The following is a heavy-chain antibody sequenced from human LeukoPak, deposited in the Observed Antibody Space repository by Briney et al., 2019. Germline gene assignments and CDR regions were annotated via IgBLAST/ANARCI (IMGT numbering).Heavy chain of an antibody. V-gene: IGHV3-30*03. CDR1: GFTFSSFG. CDR3: ARGLGSSGWLNYFDP. J-gene: IGHJ5*02. D-gene: IGHD6-19*01. Sequence: PGGSLRLSCAASGFTFSSFGIHWVRQAPGKGLEWVAVISYDGTKKYYADSVKGRFTISRDNSNKTLYLQMNSLRAEDTAVYYCARGLGSSGWLNYFDPWGQGTLVTVSS. CDR2: ISYDGTKK.